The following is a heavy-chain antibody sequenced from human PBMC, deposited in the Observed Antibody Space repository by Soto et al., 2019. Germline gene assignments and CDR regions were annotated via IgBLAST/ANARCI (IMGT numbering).Heavy chain of an antibody. J-gene: IGHJ4*02. CDR1: GRSMSGYY. D-gene: IGHD3-9*01. CDR2: IYTSGTT. V-gene: IGHV4-4*07. Sequence: GTLSLTCTVSGRSMSGYYWSWIRQPAGERLEWIGRIYTSGTTDFNPSLKGRVTMSVDTSKNQFSLKLTSVTAADTALYYCAREDYYDTGYYVVWGQGTQVTVSS. CDR3: AREDYYDTGYYVV.